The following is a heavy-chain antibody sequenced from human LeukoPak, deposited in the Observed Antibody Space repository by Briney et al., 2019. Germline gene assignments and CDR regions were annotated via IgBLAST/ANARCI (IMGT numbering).Heavy chain of an antibody. CDR3: ARDDGADSFDT. Sequence: SETLSLTCTVSGGSISSYYWSWIRQPPGKGLEWIGYIYYSGSTNYNPSLKSRVTISVDTSKNQFSLKLSSVTAADTAVYYCARDDGADSFDTWGQGTFVSVSS. D-gene: IGHD5-24*01. V-gene: IGHV4-59*01. CDR2: IYYSGST. CDR1: GGSISSYY. J-gene: IGHJ3*02.